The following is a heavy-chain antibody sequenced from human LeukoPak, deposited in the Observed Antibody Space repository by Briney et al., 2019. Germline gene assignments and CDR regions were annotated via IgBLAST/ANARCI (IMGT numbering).Heavy chain of an antibody. D-gene: IGHD6-13*01. J-gene: IGHJ3*02. CDR3: AKIPDAAGSTDGFDI. V-gene: IGHV3-9*01. CDR1: GFTFDDFA. CDR2: ISSNSAYI. Sequence: PGRSLRLSCAASGFTFDDFAMHWFRQAPGKGLEWVSGISSNSAYIGYADSVKGRFTISRDNAKNSLYLQMNSLRPEDTALYFCAKIPDAAGSTDGFDIWGQGTMVTVSS.